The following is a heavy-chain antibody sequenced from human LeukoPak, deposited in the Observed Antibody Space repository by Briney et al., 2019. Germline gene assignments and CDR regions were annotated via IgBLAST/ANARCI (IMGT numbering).Heavy chain of an antibody. CDR2: INRNGGST. D-gene: IGHD1-26*01. CDR1: GFIFSDHG. V-gene: IGHV3-20*04. CDR3: ARGEWDLRD. J-gene: IGHJ4*02. Sequence: GGSLRLSCAASGFIFSDHGMTWVRQVPGKGLEWVSGINRNGGSTGYVDSVKGRFTISRDNAKNVLFLHMNNLRAEDTAFYYCARGEWDLRDWGQGTLVIVSS.